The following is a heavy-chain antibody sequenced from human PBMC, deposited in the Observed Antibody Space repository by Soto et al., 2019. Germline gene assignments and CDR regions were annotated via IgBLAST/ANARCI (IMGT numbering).Heavy chain of an antibody. V-gene: IGHV4-39*01. D-gene: IGHD3-10*01. J-gene: IGHJ4*02. CDR1: GGSISSSSYY. CDR2: IYYSGST. CDR3: ASLPDWGSGSN. Sequence: QLQLQESGPGLVKPSETLSLTCTVSGGSISSSSYYWGWIRQPPGKGLEWIGSIYYSGSTYYNPALKSRVTISVDTSKNQFSLGLSSVTAADTAIYYCASLPDWGSGSNWGQGTLVTVSS.